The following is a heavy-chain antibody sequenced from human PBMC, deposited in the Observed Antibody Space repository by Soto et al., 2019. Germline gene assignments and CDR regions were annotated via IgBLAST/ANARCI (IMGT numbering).Heavy chain of an antibody. D-gene: IGHD3-3*01. V-gene: IGHV4-34*01. CDR3: ARGPLNFWSGYYTGRGFDP. J-gene: IGHJ5*02. CDR1: GGSFSGYY. Sequence: SETLSLTCAVYGGSFSGYYWSWIRQPPGKGLEWIGEINHSGSTNYNPSLKSRVTISVDTSKNQFSLKLSSVTAADTAVYYCARGPLNFWSGYYTGRGFDPWGQGTLVTVSS. CDR2: INHSGST.